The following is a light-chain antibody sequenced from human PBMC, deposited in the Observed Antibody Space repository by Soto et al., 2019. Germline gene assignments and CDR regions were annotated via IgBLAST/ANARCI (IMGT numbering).Light chain of an antibody. J-gene: IGKJ4*01. CDR3: QQCRNWPLT. V-gene: IGKV3-15*01. Sequence: EIVMTQSPATLSVSPGEGATLSCKASQNVYNNLAWYQQRPGQPPRLLIYDASTRATGISARFSGSGYGTEFTFTFSILLSEVFAVYFCQQCRNWPLTFGGGTRVDIK. CDR2: DAS. CDR1: QNVYNN.